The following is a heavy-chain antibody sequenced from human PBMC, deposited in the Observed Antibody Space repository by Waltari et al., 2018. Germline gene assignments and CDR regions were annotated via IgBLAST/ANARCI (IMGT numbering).Heavy chain of an antibody. J-gene: IGHJ4*02. CDR3: ARPINYSGSYYRYFDY. CDR1: GFPFSVYG. Sequence: QVQLMQSGPEVKKPGASVKVSCKASGFPFSVYGIAWVRQAPGQGPEWMGWISAYSGNTNLAQNFQGRVTMTTDTSTGTAYMELRGLRSDDTAVYYCARPINYSGSYYRYFDYWGQGTLVIVSS. D-gene: IGHD3-10*01. V-gene: IGHV1-18*01. CDR2: ISAYSGNT.